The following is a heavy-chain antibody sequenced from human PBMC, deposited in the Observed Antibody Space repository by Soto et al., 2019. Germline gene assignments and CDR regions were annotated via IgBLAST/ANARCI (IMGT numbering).Heavy chain of an antibody. CDR3: ARGPEGEQLVLDDAFDI. V-gene: IGHV4-59*01. CDR1: GGSISSYY. D-gene: IGHD6-6*01. Sequence: SETLSLPCTVSGGSISSYYWSWIRQPPGKGLEWIGYIYYSGSTNYNTSLKSRVTISVDTSKNQFSLKLSSVTAADTAVYYCARGPEGEQLVLDDAFDIWGQGTMVTVSS. J-gene: IGHJ3*02. CDR2: IYYSGST.